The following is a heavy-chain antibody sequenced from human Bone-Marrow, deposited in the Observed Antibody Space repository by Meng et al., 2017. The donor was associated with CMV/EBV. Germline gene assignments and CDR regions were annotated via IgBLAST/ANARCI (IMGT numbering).Heavy chain of an antibody. D-gene: IGHD2-21*01. Sequence: RLSCAASGFTFSIFAMNWFRQAPGRGLEWVSFIYSSGSRTYYADSVKGRFTISRDNSKNTLYLQMNSLRAEDTAVYYCAKGLRYFDLWGRGTLVTVSS. CDR2: IYSSGSRT. CDR1: GFTFSIFA. CDR3: AKGLRYFDL. J-gene: IGHJ2*01. V-gene: IGHV3-23*03.